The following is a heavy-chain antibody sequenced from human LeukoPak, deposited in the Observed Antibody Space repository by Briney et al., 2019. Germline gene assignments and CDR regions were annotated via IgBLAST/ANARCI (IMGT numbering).Heavy chain of an antibody. CDR2: IKSKTDGGTT. J-gene: IGHJ3*02. CDR3: IREGRDSSGWSGAFDI. D-gene: IGHD6-19*01. Sequence: PGGSLRLSCAASGFTFSNAWMSWVRRAPGKGLEWVGRIKSKTDGGTTDYAAPVKGRFTISRDDSEHTLYLQMNSLRSEDTAVYYCIREGRDSSGWSGAFDIWGQGTLVTVSS. V-gene: IGHV3-15*01. CDR1: GFTFSNAW.